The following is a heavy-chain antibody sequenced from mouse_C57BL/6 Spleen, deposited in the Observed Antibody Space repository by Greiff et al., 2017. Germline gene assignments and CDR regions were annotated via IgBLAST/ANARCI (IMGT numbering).Heavy chain of an antibody. CDR3: ARGAAYYSNFYAMDY. V-gene: IGHV1-55*01. D-gene: IGHD2-5*01. J-gene: IGHJ4*01. Sequence: VQLQQPGAELVKPGASVKMSCKASGYTFTSYWITWVKQRPGQGLEWIGDIYPGSGSTNYNEKFKSKATLTVDTSSSTAYMQLSSLTSEDSAVYYCARGAAYYSNFYAMDYWGQGTSVTVSS. CDR1: GYTFTSYW. CDR2: IYPGSGST.